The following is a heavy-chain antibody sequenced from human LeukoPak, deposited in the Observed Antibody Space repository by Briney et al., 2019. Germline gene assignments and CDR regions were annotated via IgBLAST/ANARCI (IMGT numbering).Heavy chain of an antibody. V-gene: IGHV1-18*01. CDR1: GYTFTSYG. J-gene: IGHJ4*02. CDR3: ARVQVAGILAVY. D-gene: IGHD6-19*01. Sequence: GASVKVSCKASGYTFTSYGIGWVRQAPGQGLAWMGWISAYNGNTNYAQKLRGRVTMTTDTSTSTAYMELRSLRSDDTAVYYCARVQVAGILAVYWGQGTLVTVSS. CDR2: ISAYNGNT.